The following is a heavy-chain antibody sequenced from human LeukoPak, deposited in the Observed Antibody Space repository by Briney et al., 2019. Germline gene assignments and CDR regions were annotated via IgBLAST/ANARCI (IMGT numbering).Heavy chain of an antibody. CDR2: INWNGGST. J-gene: IGHJ4*01. D-gene: IGHD5-18*01. CDR1: GFTLDDYG. Sequence: GGSLRLSCAASGFTLDDYGMSWVRQAPGKGLEWVSGINWNGGSTGYADSAKGRFTISRDNAKNSLYLQMNSLRAEYTALYCCARDVSYGSFDYWGQEPWSASPQ. CDR3: ARDVSYGSFDY. V-gene: IGHV3-20*04.